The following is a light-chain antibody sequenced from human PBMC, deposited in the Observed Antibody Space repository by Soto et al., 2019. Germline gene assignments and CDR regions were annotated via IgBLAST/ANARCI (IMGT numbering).Light chain of an antibody. J-gene: IGKJ1*01. CDR3: QQYGSSPRT. Sequence: ESVLTQSPGTLSLSAGERATFCCRASHSVISSYLAWYQQKPGQAPRLLIYGASSRATGIPDRFSGSGSGTDFTLTISRLEPEDFAVYYCQQYGSSPRTFGQGTKVDIK. CDR1: HSVISSY. CDR2: GAS. V-gene: IGKV3-20*01.